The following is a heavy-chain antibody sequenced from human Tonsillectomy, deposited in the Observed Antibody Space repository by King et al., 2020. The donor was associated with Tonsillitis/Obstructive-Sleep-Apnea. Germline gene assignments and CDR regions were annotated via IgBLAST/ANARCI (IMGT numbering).Heavy chain of an antibody. V-gene: IGHV3-30*03. Sequence: VQLVESGGGVVHPGRSLRLSCAASTFTFSSYGMHWVRQAPGKGLEWVAVISYDGSNKYYADSVKGRFTISRDNSKNTLYLQMNSLRAEDTAVYYCAAVNYDFWSGYPPGGYWGQGTLVTVSS. CDR1: TFTFSSYG. D-gene: IGHD3-3*01. CDR2: ISYDGSNK. J-gene: IGHJ4*02. CDR3: AAVNYDFWSGYPPGGY.